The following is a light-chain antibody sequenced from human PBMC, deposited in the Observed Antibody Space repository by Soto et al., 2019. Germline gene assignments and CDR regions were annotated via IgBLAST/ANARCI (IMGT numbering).Light chain of an antibody. V-gene: IGKV3-15*01. Sequence: EIVMTQSPATLSVSPGERATLSCRASQSVRSKLAWYHQKPGQAPRLLMYGASTRANGFPAKSRGSGSGTEFSLTISSLQSEDFAVSYCQQYNNWPLITFGQGTRLEIK. J-gene: IGKJ5*01. CDR1: QSVRSK. CDR2: GAS. CDR3: QQYNNWPLIT.